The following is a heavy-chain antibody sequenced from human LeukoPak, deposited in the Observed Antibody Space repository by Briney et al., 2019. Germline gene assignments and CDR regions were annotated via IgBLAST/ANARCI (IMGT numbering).Heavy chain of an antibody. J-gene: IGHJ4*02. V-gene: IGHV3-48*03. CDR2: ISGSGQTI. Sequence: GGSLRLSCAVSGLTFSRYEMNWVRQAPGKGLEWVSYISGSGQTIYYADSVRGRFTTSRDNAKNSLFLQMNSLRAEDTAVYYCARYCGGDCYSNPYWGQGTLVTVSS. D-gene: IGHD2-21*02. CDR1: GLTFSRYE. CDR3: ARYCGGDCYSNPY.